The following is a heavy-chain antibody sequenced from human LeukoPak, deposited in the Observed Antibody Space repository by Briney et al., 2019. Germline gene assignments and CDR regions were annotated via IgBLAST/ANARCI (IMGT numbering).Heavy chain of an antibody. CDR1: GFTFSSYS. D-gene: IGHD4-17*01. V-gene: IGHV4-59*08. J-gene: IGHJ4*02. CDR3: AILTSRTGGYGDGYYYFDY. Sequence: GSLRLSCAASGFTFSSYSMNWVRQAPGKGLEWIGYIYYSGSTNYNPSLKSRVTISVDTSKNQFSLKLSSVTAADTAVYYCAILTSRTGGYGDGYYYFDYWGQGTLVTVSS. CDR2: IYYSGST.